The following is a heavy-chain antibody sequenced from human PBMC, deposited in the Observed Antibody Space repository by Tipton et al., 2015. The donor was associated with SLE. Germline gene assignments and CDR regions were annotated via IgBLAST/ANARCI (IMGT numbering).Heavy chain of an antibody. J-gene: IGHJ3*01. Sequence: GLVKPSETLSLTCTVSPGSINTFYWSWIRQPAGKGPEWIGRIYAPGTTNYNPSLKSRVTMSIDKSKNQFSLRLSSVTAADTAVYYCARDLRISGWNDAFDVWGPGTMVTVSS. CDR2: IYAPGTT. D-gene: IGHD6-19*01. CDR3: ARDLRISGWNDAFDV. CDR1: PGSINTFY. V-gene: IGHV4-4*07.